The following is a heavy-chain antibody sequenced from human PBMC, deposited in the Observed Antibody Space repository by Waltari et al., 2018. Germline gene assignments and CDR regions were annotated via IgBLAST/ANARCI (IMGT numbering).Heavy chain of an antibody. D-gene: IGHD4-17*01. J-gene: IGHJ4*02. Sequence: QVQLVQSGAEVKKPGSSVKVSCKASGGTFSSYAISWGRQAPGQGLEWMGGIIPILGIANYAQKFQGRVTITADKSTSTAYMELSSLRSEDTAVYYCARGRPVMDYGFDYWGQGTLVTVSS. CDR3: ARGRPVMDYGFDY. V-gene: IGHV1-69*10. CDR2: IIPILGIA. CDR1: GGTFSSYA.